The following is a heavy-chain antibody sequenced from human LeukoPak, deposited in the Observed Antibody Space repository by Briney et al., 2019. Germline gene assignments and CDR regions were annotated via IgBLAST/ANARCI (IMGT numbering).Heavy chain of an antibody. Sequence: SETLSLTCAVYGVSFSGYYWSWIRQPPGKGLEWIGEINHSGSTNYNPSLKSRVTISVDTSKNQFSLKLSSVTAADTAVYYCASQDYGDYQFDYWGQGTLVTVSS. D-gene: IGHD4-17*01. J-gene: IGHJ4*02. CDR2: INHSGST. V-gene: IGHV4-34*01. CDR3: ASQDYGDYQFDY. CDR1: GVSFSGYY.